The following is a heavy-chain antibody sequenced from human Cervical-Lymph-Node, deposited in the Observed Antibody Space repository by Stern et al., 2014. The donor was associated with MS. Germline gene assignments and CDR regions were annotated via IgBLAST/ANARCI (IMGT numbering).Heavy chain of an antibody. D-gene: IGHD4-17*01. Sequence: QVTLKESGPTLVKPTQTLTLTCSFSGFSLSTTGVGVGWIRQPPGKALEWLALIYWDGDKHYSPSLSRRLAVTKDTSKNQVVLTMTNMDPIDTATYFCAHSDYGDYLFDFWGQGTLVTVSS. CDR1: GFSLSTTGVG. CDR3: AHSDYGDYLFDF. CDR2: IYWDGDK. V-gene: IGHV2-5*02. J-gene: IGHJ4*02.